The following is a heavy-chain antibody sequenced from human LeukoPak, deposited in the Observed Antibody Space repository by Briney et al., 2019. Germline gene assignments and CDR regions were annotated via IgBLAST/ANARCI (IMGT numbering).Heavy chain of an antibody. CDR2: ISYDGSNK. CDR3: ASLLLRYFDWLSTLGGFDY. D-gene: IGHD3-9*01. CDR1: GFTFSSYA. V-gene: IGHV3-30*04. J-gene: IGHJ4*02. Sequence: GRSLRLSCAASGFTFSSYAMHWVRQAPGKGLEWVAVISYDGSNKYYADSVKGRFTTSRDNSKNTLYLQMNSLRAEDTAVYYCASLLLRYFDWLSTLGGFDYWGQGTLVTVSS.